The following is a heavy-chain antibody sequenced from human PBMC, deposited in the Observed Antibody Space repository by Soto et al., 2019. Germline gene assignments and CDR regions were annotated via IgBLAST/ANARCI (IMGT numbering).Heavy chain of an antibody. Sequence: QVNLVQSGAEVKSPGASVKISCKTSGYTFTNYGITWVRQAPGQGLEWVGWVNGDSGNTNYAPKMEGRVTMTTDASTSTADMELRRLRSDDTGVYYCSRGSGLNDGSDLWGQGTVVTV. V-gene: IGHV1-18*01. CDR2: VNGDSGNT. CDR1: GYTFTNYG. J-gene: IGHJ3*01. CDR3: SRGSGLNDGSDL.